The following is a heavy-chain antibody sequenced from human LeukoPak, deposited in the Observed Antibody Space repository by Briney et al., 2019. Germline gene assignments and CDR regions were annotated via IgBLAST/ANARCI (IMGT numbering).Heavy chain of an antibody. CDR1: GVTFSSYW. Sequence: PGGSLRLSCAASGVTFSSYWMHWVRQAPGKGLVWVSRINSDASITTYADSVKGRVTISRDNAKNTLYLQMNSLRAEDTAVYYCARGIAAAGTDQWGQGTLVTVSS. D-gene: IGHD6-13*01. J-gene: IGHJ4*02. V-gene: IGHV3-74*01. CDR3: ARGIAAAGTDQ. CDR2: INSDASIT.